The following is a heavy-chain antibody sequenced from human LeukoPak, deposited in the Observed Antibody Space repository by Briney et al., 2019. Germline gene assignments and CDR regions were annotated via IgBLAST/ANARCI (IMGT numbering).Heavy chain of an antibody. V-gene: IGHV4-61*02. CDR2: IYTSGST. CDR3: ARSRVGATGDAFDI. Sequence: PSETLSLTCTVSGGSISSGSYYWSWIRQPAGKGLEWIGRIYTSGSTNYNPSLKSRVTISVDTSKNQFSLELSSVTAADTAVYYCARSRVGATGDAFDIWGQGTMVTVSS. D-gene: IGHD1-26*01. J-gene: IGHJ3*02. CDR1: GGSISSGSYY.